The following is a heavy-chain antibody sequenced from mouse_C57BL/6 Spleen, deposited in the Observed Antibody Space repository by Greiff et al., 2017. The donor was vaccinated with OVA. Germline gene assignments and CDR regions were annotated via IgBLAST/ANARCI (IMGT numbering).Heavy chain of an antibody. CDR2: IYPGSGNT. J-gene: IGHJ4*01. Sequence: VQLQQSGPELVKPGASVKISCKASGYSFTSYYIHWVKQRPGQGLEWIGWIYPGSGNTKYNEKFKGKATLTADTSSSTAYMQLSSLTSEDSAVYYCARGYYYAMDYRGQGTSVTVSS. CDR3: ARGYYYAMDY. CDR1: GYSFTSYY. V-gene: IGHV1-66*01.